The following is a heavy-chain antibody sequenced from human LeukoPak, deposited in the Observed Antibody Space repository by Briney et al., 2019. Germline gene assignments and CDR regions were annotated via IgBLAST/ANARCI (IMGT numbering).Heavy chain of an antibody. Sequence: SQTLSLTCSVSGDSITSGDSYWTWIRQPAGRGLEWIGLIYTSGSTKYNPSLKSRIAMSLDTSKNQISLQLNSVTAADTAVYYCAREYSHWGQGTLVTVSS. V-gene: IGHV4-61*02. CDR2: IYTSGST. J-gene: IGHJ4*02. D-gene: IGHD5-12*01. CDR3: AREYSH. CDR1: GDSITSGDSY.